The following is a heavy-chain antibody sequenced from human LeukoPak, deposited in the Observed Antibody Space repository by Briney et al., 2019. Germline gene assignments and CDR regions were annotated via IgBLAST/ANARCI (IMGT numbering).Heavy chain of an antibody. Sequence: AGGSLRLSCAASGFTFSSYAMSWVRQAPGKGLEWVSAISGSGGSTYYADSVKGRFTISRDNSKNTLYLQMNSLRAEDTAVYYCAKVHSSGWYALDYWGQGTLVTVSS. V-gene: IGHV3-23*01. CDR3: AKVHSSGWYALDY. D-gene: IGHD6-19*01. J-gene: IGHJ4*02. CDR2: ISGSGGST. CDR1: GFTFSSYA.